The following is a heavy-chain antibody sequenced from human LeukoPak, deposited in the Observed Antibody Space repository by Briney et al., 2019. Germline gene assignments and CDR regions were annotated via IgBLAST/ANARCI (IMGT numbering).Heavy chain of an antibody. Sequence: SETLSLTCVVSGYSISSGYYWGWIRQPPGKGLEWIGSIYHSGSTYYNPSLKSRVTISVDMSKNQFSLKLSSVTAADTAVYYCARDSSGWIGYFDYWGQGTLVTISS. D-gene: IGHD6-19*01. J-gene: IGHJ4*02. CDR3: ARDSSGWIGYFDY. CDR2: IYHSGST. CDR1: GYSISSGYY. V-gene: IGHV4-38-2*02.